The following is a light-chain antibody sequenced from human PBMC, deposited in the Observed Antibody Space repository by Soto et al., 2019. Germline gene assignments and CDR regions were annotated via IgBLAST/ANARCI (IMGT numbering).Light chain of an antibody. Sequence: DIQMTQSPSSLSASVGDRVTITCRASQDIGKYLNWYQQKPGKAPKLLIYAASSLQSGVPSGFRGSGSGTDFTLTISSLQPEDFATYFCQQSYTAPYTFAQGTKVDIK. CDR1: QDIGKY. J-gene: IGKJ2*01. CDR2: AAS. CDR3: QQSYTAPYT. V-gene: IGKV1-39*01.